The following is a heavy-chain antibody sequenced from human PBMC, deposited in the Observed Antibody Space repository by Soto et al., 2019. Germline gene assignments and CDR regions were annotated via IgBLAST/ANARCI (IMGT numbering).Heavy chain of an antibody. J-gene: IGHJ4*02. CDR1: GYTFTSYA. D-gene: IGHD2-2*01. V-gene: IGHV1-3*01. CDR3: AREVFALSPHCSSTSCQPYFDY. Sequence: QVQLVQSGAEVKKPGASVKVSCKASGYTFTSYAMHWVRQAPGQRLEWMGWINAGNGNTKYSQKFQGRVTITRDTSASTVYMELSSLRSEDTAVYYCAREVFALSPHCSSTSCQPYFDYWGQGTLVTVSS. CDR2: INAGNGNT.